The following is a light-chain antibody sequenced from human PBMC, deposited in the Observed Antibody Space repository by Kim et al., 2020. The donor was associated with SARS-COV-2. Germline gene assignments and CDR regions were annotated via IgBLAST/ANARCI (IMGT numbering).Light chain of an antibody. V-gene: IGKV3-20*01. CDR3: QRYDGGLYT. Sequence: VLTQSPGTLSLSPGERVTLSCRASPTISRSYLAWYQQKPGQAPRLLIYAVSIRAPGIPQRFSASGSGTDFTLTISRLEPEDFAVYYCQRYDGGLYTFGQGTKLEI. CDR2: AVS. CDR1: PTISRSY. J-gene: IGKJ2*01.